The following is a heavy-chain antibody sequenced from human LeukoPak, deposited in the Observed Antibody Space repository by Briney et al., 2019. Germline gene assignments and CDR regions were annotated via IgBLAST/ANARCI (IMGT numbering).Heavy chain of an antibody. V-gene: IGHV3-33*08. CDR3: ARELFGSGSCPVY. CDR1: GFTFSSYA. CDR2: VCHDGSNR. Sequence: GGSLRLSCAASGFTFSSYAIHWIRQAPGKGLEGVALVCHDGSNRYHADSVKGRFTISRDNSKNTVYLQVTSLRAEDTAVYYCARELFGSGSCPVYWGGGTLVSVSS. J-gene: IGHJ4*02. D-gene: IGHD3-10*01.